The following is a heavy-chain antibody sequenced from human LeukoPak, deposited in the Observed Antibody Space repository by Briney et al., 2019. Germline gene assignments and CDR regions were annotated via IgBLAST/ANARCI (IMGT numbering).Heavy chain of an antibody. J-gene: IGHJ4*02. V-gene: IGHV1-69*06. Sequence: SVKVSCKASGDTFSSYAINWVRQAPGQGPEWMGGIIPIFGTTKYAQKFQGRVTITADKSTSTVYMELSSLRSEDTAVYYCARGDYYGSGGFDYWGQGNLVTVSS. CDR3: ARGDYYGSGGFDY. CDR1: GDTFSSYA. CDR2: IIPIFGTT. D-gene: IGHD3-10*01.